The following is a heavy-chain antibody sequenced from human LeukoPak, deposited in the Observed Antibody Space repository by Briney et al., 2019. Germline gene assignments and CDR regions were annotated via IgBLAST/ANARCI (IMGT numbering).Heavy chain of an antibody. D-gene: IGHD2-21*02. CDR3: ARDQGDPGFDY. CDR1: GFTVSSNY. CDR2: IYSGGST. Sequence: GGSLRLSCAASGFTVSSNYMSWVRQAPGKGLEWASVIYSGGSTYYADSVKGRFTISRDNSKNTLYLQMNSLRAEDTAVYYCARDQGDPGFDYWGQGTLVTVSS. J-gene: IGHJ4*02. V-gene: IGHV3-66*02.